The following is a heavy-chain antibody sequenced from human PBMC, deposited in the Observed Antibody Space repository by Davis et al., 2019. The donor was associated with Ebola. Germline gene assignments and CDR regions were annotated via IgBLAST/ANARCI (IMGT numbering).Heavy chain of an antibody. CDR3: ARVLQQVVRLDS. J-gene: IGHJ5*01. Sequence: GESLKISCAASGFTFSSYGMHWVRQAPGKGLEWVAVIWYDGSNKYYADSVKGRFTISRDNSKNTLYLQMNSLRAEDTAVYYCARVLQQVVRLDSWGQGTLVIVSS. CDR2: IWYDGSNK. V-gene: IGHV3-33*01. D-gene: IGHD6-6*01. CDR1: GFTFSSYG.